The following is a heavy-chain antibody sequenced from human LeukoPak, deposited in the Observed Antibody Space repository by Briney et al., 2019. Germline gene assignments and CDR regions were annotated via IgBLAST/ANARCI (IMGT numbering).Heavy chain of an antibody. CDR3: GKDGGQYSSGPEFDP. J-gene: IGHJ5*02. CDR1: GILFSNTA. CDR2: VSGGGERA. D-gene: IGHD6-19*01. V-gene: IGHV3-23*01. Sequence: GGSLRLSCAASGILFSNTAMNWARQSPGRGLEWVSAVSGGGERAFYADSVKGRFTISRDNSKNILYLQMNSLTANDTAIYYCGKDGGQYSSGPEFDPRGQGALVTVSS.